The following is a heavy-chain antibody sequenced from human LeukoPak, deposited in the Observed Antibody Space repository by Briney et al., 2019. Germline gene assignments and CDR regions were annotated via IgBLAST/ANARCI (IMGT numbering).Heavy chain of an antibody. V-gene: IGHV3-30-3*01. CDR1: GFTFSSYA. CDR3: AREKGMIVVTFDY. D-gene: IGHD3-22*01. J-gene: IGHJ4*02. Sequence: QAGGSLRLSCAASGFTFSSYAMHWVRQAPGKGLEWVAAITYDGSNKYYADSVKGRFTISRDNSKNTLYLQMNSLRAEDTAVYYCAREKGMIVVTFDYWGQGTLVTVSS. CDR2: ITYDGSNK.